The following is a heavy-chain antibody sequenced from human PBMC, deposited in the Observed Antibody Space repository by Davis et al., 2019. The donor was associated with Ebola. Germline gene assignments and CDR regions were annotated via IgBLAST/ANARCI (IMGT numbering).Heavy chain of an antibody. CDR3: ARDIVVVVAATPSGWFDP. CDR1: GFTFSSYG. J-gene: IGHJ5*02. Sequence: PGGSLRLSCAASGFTFSSYGMHWVRQAPGKGLEWVAVISYDGSNKYYADSVKGRFTISRDNSKNTLYLQMNSLRAEDTAVYYCARDIVVVVAATPSGWFDPWGQGTLVTVSS. CDR2: ISYDGSNK. V-gene: IGHV3-30*03. D-gene: IGHD2-15*01.